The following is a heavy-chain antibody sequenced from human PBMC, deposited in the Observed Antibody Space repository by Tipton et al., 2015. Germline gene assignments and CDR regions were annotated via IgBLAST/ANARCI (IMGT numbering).Heavy chain of an antibody. V-gene: IGHV3-7*01. D-gene: IGHD3-3*01. CDR2: IKQDGSEK. J-gene: IGHJ4*02. CDR1: GFTFSNYW. Sequence: SLRLSCAASGFTFSNYWMTWVRQAPGQGLEWVAIIKQDGSEKYYVDSVKGRFTISRDNAKNSLYLQMNSLRAEGTAVYYCARDSSYSYYDYWGQGTLVTVSS. CDR3: ARDSSYSYYDY.